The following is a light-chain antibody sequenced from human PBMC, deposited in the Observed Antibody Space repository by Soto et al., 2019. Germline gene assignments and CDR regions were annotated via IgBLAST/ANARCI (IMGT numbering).Light chain of an antibody. CDR3: QQRSNWPPPVYT. V-gene: IGKV3-11*01. CDR1: QSVSSY. J-gene: IGKJ2*01. Sequence: EIVLTQSPATLSLSPGERATLSCRASQSVSSYLAWYQQKPGQAPRLPIYDASNRATGIPARFSGSGSGTDFTLTISSLEPEDFAVYYCQQRSNWPPPVYTFGQGTKLEIK. CDR2: DAS.